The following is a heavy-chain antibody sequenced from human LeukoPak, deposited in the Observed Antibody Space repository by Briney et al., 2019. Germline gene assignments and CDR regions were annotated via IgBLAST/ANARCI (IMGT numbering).Heavy chain of an antibody. CDR3: ASAVPDCSGGSCYSAEYFQH. V-gene: IGHV1-18*01. D-gene: IGHD2-15*01. J-gene: IGHJ1*01. CDR1: GYTFTSYG. Sequence: GASVKVSCTASGYTFTSYGISWVRQAPGQGLEWMGWISAYNGNTNYAQKLQGRVTMTTDTSTSTAYMELRSLRSDDTAVYYCASAVPDCSGGSCYSAEYFQHWGQGTLVTVSS. CDR2: ISAYNGNT.